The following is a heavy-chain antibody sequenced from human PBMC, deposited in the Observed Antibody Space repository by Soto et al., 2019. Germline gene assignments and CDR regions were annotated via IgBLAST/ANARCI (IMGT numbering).Heavy chain of an antibody. D-gene: IGHD2-15*01. CDR1: GGTFRNYP. J-gene: IGHJ4*02. CDR3: AIGPVVIIKYCES. CDR2: IFPLTDIP. Sequence: QVQLVQSGTEVKKPGSSVKVSCKASGGTFRNYPINWVRQAPGQGLEWMGSIFPLTDIPDYAQNFQARLTISADNSTSTAYMELSILTSDDTAMYFCAIGPVVIIKYCESWWQGTLGTVSS. V-gene: IGHV1-69*02.